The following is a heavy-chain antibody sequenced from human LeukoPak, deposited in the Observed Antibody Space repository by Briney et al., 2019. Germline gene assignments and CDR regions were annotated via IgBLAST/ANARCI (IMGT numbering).Heavy chain of an antibody. CDR2: MNPNSGNT. V-gene: IGHV1-8*01. CDR1: GYTFTSYD. D-gene: IGHD5-24*01. CDR3: ARHEMATFLFDY. J-gene: IGHJ4*02. Sequence: ASVKVSCKASGYTFTSYDINWVRQATGQGLEWMGWMNPNSGNTGYAQKFQGRVTMTRNTSISTAYMELSSLRSEDTAVYYCARHEMATFLFDYWGQGTLVTVSS.